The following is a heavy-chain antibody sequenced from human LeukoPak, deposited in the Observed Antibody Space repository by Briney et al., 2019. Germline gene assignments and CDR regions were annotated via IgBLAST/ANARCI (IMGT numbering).Heavy chain of an antibody. CDR1: GGSFSSYY. D-gene: IGHD3-22*01. CDR2: IYDSGST. Sequence: SETLSLTCTVSGGSFSSYYWSWIRQPPGKGLEWIGYIYDSGSTKYNPSLKSRVTMSVDTSKNQFSLKLSSVTAADTAVYHCARTYYYDSSGYLNHWFDPWGQGTLVTVSS. J-gene: IGHJ5*02. V-gene: IGHV4-59*08. CDR3: ARTYYYDSSGYLNHWFDP.